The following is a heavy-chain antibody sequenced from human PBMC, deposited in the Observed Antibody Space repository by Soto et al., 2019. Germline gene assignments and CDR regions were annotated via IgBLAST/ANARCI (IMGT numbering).Heavy chain of an antibody. V-gene: IGHV4-34*02. D-gene: IGHD2-15*01. J-gene: IGHJ4*02. CDR2: INHSGST. Sequence: QVQLQQWGAGLLKPSETLSLSCAVYGGSFSGYYWSWIRQPPGKGLEWIGEINHSGSTNYNPSLKSRVTISVDTSKNQFSLKLSSVTAADTAVYYCASGREGLVVVAATPFDYWGQGTLVTVSS. CDR3: ASGREGLVVVAATPFDY. CDR1: GGSFSGYY.